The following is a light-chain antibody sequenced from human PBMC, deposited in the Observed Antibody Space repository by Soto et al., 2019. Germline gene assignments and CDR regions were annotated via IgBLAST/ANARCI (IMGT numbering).Light chain of an antibody. CDR1: SSNIGAGYA. CDR2: GNS. V-gene: IGLV1-40*01. CDR3: QSYDSSLSGYV. Sequence: QSVLTQPPSVSGAPGQRVTISCTGSSSNIGAGYAVHWNQQLPGTAPKLLIHGNSNRPAGVPDRFSGSNSGTSASLAITGLQAEDEADYYCQSYDSSLSGYVFGTGTKGTVL. J-gene: IGLJ1*01.